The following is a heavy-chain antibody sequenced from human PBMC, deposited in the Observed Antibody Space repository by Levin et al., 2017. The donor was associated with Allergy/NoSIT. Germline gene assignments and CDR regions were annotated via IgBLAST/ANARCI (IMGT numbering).Heavy chain of an antibody. J-gene: IGHJ5*02. CDR3: SRPIAVAGMHFDP. CDR2: TRSEAHGGTS. Sequence: GESLKISCSASGFTFGDYATSWFRQAPGKGLEWVGFTRSEAHGGTSEYAASVKGRFIISRDESKSIAYLQMNSLKTADTAVYYCSRPIAVAGMHFDPWGQGTLVTVSS. V-gene: IGHV3-49*03. D-gene: IGHD6-19*01. CDR1: GFTFGDYA.